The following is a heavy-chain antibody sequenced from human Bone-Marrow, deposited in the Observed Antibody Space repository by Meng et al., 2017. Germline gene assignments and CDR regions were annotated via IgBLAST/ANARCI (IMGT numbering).Heavy chain of an antibody. CDR2: ISSSSSYI. J-gene: IGHJ4*02. CDR3: ARDLELGGHRTVTGLYFDY. D-gene: IGHD4-11*01. Sequence: GESLKISCAASGFTFSSYSMNWVRQAPGKGLEWVPSISSSSSYIYYADSVKGRFTISRDNAKNSLYLQMNSLRAEDTAVYYCARDLELGGHRTVTGLYFDYWGQGTLVTVSS. V-gene: IGHV3-21*01. CDR1: GFTFSSYS.